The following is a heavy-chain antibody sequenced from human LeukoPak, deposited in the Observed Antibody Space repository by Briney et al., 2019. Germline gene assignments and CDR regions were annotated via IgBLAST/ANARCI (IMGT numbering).Heavy chain of an antibody. CDR2: IYYSGST. CDR1: GGSISSYY. Sequence: SETLSLTCTVSGGSISSYYWSWIRQPPGKGLEWIGYIYYSGSTYYNPSLKSRVTISVDTSKNQFSLKLSSATAADTAVYYCARGYYGLFDYWGQGTLVTVSS. V-gene: IGHV4-59*12. D-gene: IGHD3-10*01. CDR3: ARGYYGLFDY. J-gene: IGHJ4*02.